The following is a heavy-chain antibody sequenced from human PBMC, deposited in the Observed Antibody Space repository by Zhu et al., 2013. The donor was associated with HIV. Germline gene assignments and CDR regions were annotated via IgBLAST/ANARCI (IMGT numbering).Heavy chain of an antibody. CDR3: ARDKRGRWLQPYYFDY. CDR2: INPNNGAT. CDR1: EYTITANY. D-gene: IGHD5-12*01. V-gene: IGHV1-2*02. Sequence: QVQLVQSGAEVMQPGASVKVSCRAAEYTITANYMHWLRQAPGQGLEWMGWINPNNGATKYAQKFQGRVSMTRDTSISTAYMELSALRFDDTAVYYCARDKRGRWLQPYYFDYWGQGALVTVSS. J-gene: IGHJ4*02.